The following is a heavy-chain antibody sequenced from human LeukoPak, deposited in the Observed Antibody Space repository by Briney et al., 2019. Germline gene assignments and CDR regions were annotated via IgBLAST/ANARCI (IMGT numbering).Heavy chain of an antibody. V-gene: IGHV3-33*01. CDR2: IWYDGSNK. Sequence: GGSLRLSCAASGFTFSSYGMHWVRQAPGKGLEWVAVIWYDGSNKYYADSVKGRFTISRDNSKNTLYLQMNSLRAEDTAVYYCARARITIFGVVIADSWFDPWGQGTLVTVSS. CDR3: ARARITIFGVVIADSWFDP. D-gene: IGHD3-3*01. J-gene: IGHJ5*02. CDR1: GFTFSSYG.